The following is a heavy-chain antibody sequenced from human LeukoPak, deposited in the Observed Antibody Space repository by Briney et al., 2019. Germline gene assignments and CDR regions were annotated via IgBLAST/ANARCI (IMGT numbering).Heavy chain of an antibody. Sequence: SETLSLTCTVSGGSLSSNYWSWIRQPPGKGLEWITYSSYTGSTNYNPSLKSRVTISVDTSKNQFSLRLRSVTAADTAVYYCARFIPSSGIDPWGQGTLVTVSS. J-gene: IGHJ5*02. CDR1: GGSLSSNY. D-gene: IGHD3-10*02. CDR2: SSYTGST. CDR3: ARFIPSSGIDP. V-gene: IGHV4-59*01.